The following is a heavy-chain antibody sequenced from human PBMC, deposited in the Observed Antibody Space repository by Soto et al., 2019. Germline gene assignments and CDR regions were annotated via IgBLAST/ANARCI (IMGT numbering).Heavy chain of an antibody. CDR2: IYHSGST. Sequence: SETLSLTCAVSGGSISSSNWWSWVRQPPGKGLEWIGEIYHSGSTNYNPSLKSRVTISVDKSKNQFSLKLSSVTAADTAVYYCVWYYYDSSGYYSVDYLGQGTLVT. D-gene: IGHD3-22*01. J-gene: IGHJ4*02. CDR1: GGSISSSNW. V-gene: IGHV4-4*02. CDR3: VWYYYDSSGYYSVDY.